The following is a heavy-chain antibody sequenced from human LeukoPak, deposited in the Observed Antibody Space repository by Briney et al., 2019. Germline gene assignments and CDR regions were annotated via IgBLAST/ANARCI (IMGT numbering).Heavy chain of an antibody. CDR2: ISDTGATT. D-gene: IGHD3-22*01. CDR1: GFSFSTYS. J-gene: IGHJ5*02. Sequence: GGSLRLSCAASGFSFSTYSMSWVRQAPGKGLEWVSVISDTGATTFYADSVKGRFTISRDNSKNTLYLQMSSLRVEDTAVYYCARAEYYYDSSGYLYNWFDPWGQGTLVTVSS. V-gene: IGHV3-23*01. CDR3: ARAEYYYDSSGYLYNWFDP.